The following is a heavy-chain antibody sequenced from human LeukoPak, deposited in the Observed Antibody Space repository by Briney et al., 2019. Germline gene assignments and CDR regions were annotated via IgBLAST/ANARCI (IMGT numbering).Heavy chain of an antibody. CDR1: DGSTSSGDYY. CDR2: IYYSGST. J-gene: IGHJ4*02. CDR3: ARVEYGDYYFDY. V-gene: IGHV4-30-4*01. Sequence: SETLSLTCTVSDGSTSSGDYYWSWIRQPPGKGLEWIGYIYYSGSTYYNPSLKSRVTISVDTSKNQFSLKLRSVTAADTAVYYCARVEYGDYYFDYWGQGNLVTVSS. D-gene: IGHD4-17*01.